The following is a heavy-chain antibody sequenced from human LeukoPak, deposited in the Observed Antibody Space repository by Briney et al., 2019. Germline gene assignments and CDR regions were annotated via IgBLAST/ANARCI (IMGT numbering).Heavy chain of an antibody. J-gene: IGHJ4*02. CDR1: GGSINSYY. V-gene: IGHV4-59*01. Sequence: PSETLSLTCTVSGGSINSYYWSWIRQPPGKGLEWIGYIYYSGSTNYNPSLKSRVTILVDTSKNQFSLKLSSVTAADTAVYYCARVGDWNDLVYWGQGILVTVSS. D-gene: IGHD1-1*01. CDR2: IYYSGST. CDR3: ARVGDWNDLVY.